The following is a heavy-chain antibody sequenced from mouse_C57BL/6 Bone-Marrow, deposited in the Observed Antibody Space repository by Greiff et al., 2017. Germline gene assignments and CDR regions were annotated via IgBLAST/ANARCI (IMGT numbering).Heavy chain of an antibody. J-gene: IGHJ2*01. CDR1: GYTFTDYY. CDR3: ARCYGSSLYYFDY. CDR2: IFPGSGST. Sequence: VKLMESGPELVKPGASVKISCKASGYTFTDYYINWVQQRPGQGLEWIGWIFPGSGSTYYNEKFKGKATLTVDKSSSTAYMLLSSLTSEDSAVYFCARCYGSSLYYFDYWGQGTTLTVSS. D-gene: IGHD1-1*01. V-gene: IGHV1-75*01.